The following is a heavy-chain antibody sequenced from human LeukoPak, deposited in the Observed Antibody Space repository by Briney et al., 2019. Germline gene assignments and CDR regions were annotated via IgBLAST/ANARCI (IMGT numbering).Heavy chain of an antibody. V-gene: IGHV3-15*01. J-gene: IGHJ6*03. CDR1: GFTFSNAW. Sequence: GGSLRLSCAASGFTFSNAWMSWVRQAPGKGLEWVGRIKSKTDGGTTDYAAPVKGRFTISRDDSKNTLYLQMSSLKTEDTAVYYCTTLNYDILTGYSYYYYYYMDVWGKGTTVTISS. CDR2: IKSKTDGGTT. D-gene: IGHD3-9*01. CDR3: TTLNYDILTGYSYYYYYYMDV.